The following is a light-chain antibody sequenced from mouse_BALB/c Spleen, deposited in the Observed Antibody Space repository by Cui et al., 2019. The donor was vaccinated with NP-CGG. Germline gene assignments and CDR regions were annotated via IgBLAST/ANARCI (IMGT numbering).Light chain of an antibody. V-gene: IGLV1*01. CDR3: ALWYSNHWV. J-gene: IGLJ1*01. CDR2: GTN. Sequence: AGVIQESALTTSPGETVTLTCRSSTGAVTTSNYANWVQEKPDHLFTGLIGGTNNRAPGVPARFSGSLIGDKAALTITGAQTEDEAIYFCALWYSNHWVFGGGTKLTVL. CDR1: TGAVTTSNY.